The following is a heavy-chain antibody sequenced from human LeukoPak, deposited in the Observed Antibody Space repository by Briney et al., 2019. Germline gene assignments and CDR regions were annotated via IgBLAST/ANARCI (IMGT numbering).Heavy chain of an antibody. CDR1: GFTFSTYA. V-gene: IGHV3-23*01. Sequence: PSGGSLRLSCTASGFTFSTYAMSWVRQAPGKGLEWVSAITDSGGNTYYAAPVKGRFTISRDNSKNTLYLQMNSLRAEDTAVYYCAKDPALWSGFWFGFDPWGQGTLVTVSS. J-gene: IGHJ5*02. CDR2: ITDSGGNT. D-gene: IGHD3-3*01. CDR3: AKDPALWSGFWFGFDP.